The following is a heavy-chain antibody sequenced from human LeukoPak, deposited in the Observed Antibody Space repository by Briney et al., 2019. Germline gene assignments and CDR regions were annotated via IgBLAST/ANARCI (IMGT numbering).Heavy chain of an antibody. D-gene: IGHD2-2*01. CDR1: GFSFSTYA. V-gene: IGHV3-33*01. CDR2: IWSDASNQ. Sequence: GTSLRLSCAASGFSFSTYAMHWVRQAPGKGLDWVAMIWSDASNQYYADSVKGRFTISRDNAKNSLYLQMNSLRAEDTAVYYCARGDLVVPAAEGDAFDIWGQGTMVTVSS. J-gene: IGHJ3*02. CDR3: ARGDLVVPAAEGDAFDI.